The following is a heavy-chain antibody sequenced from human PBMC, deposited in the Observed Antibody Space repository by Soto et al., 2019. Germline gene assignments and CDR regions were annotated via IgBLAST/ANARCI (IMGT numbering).Heavy chain of an antibody. J-gene: IGHJ4*02. CDR3: AHSRAPRISGY. CDR2: IYWDDDK. D-gene: IGHD3-10*01. CDR1: GFSLTTNGVG. Sequence: QITLKESGPALVKPTQTLTLTCTFSGFSLTTNGVGVGWIRQPPGKALDWLALIYWDDDKRYSPSLESRLTITKDTSKNQVVLTMTNMDPVDTATYYCAHSRAPRISGYWGKGTLVTVSS. V-gene: IGHV2-5*02.